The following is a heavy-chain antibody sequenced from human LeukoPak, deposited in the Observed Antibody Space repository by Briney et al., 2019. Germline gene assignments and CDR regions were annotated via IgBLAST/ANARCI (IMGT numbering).Heavy chain of an antibody. D-gene: IGHD2-21*02. V-gene: IGHV3-23*01. CDR2: IGGSSDRT. J-gene: IGHJ4*02. Sequence: PGGSLRLSCAASGFTFSTCPMSWVRQAPGKGLEGVSAIGGSSDRTYYADSVEGRFIISRDNSRNMLYLQMNSLRAEDTAVYYCAKAGAYCGDNCYSIFNHWGQGTLVTVSS. CDR1: GFTFSTCP. CDR3: AKAGAYCGDNCYSIFNH.